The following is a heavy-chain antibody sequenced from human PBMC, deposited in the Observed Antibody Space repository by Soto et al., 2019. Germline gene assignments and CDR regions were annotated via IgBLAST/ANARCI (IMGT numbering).Heavy chain of an antibody. Sequence: EVQLVESGGGVVQPGGSLRLSCAASGFTFSIYWMHWVRQAPGKGQVWVSRINSDGSSASYAYSVKGRLTISSGNTKNTLYLHMNSRRAEDTAVSYWVRTSLVVAAITREDSWGKATLVSVSS. CDR2: INSDGSSA. CDR1: GFTFSIYW. J-gene: IGHJ5*01. V-gene: IGHV3-74*01. D-gene: IGHD2-21*02. CDR3: VRTSLVVAAITREDS.